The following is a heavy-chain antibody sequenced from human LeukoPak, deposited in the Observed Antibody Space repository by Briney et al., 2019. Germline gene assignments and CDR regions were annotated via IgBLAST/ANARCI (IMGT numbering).Heavy chain of an antibody. CDR1: GGTFSSYA. Sequence: SVKVSCKASGGTFSSYAISWVRQAPGQGLEWMGGIIPIFGTANYAQKFQGRVTITADESTSTAYMELSSLRSEDTAVYYCARARSSVGAVSYYFDYWGQGTLVTVSS. V-gene: IGHV1-69*13. CDR2: IIPIFGTA. J-gene: IGHJ4*02. D-gene: IGHD1-26*01. CDR3: ARARSSVGAVSYYFDY.